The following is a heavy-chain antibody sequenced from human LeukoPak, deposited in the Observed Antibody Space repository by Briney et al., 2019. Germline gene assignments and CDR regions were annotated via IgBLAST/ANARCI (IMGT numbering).Heavy chain of an antibody. Sequence: GGSLRLSCAASGFTFSSYSMNWVRRAPGKGLEWVSSISSSSSYIYYADSVKGRFSISRDNAKNSLYLQMNSLRAEDTAVYYCARDAARPDYYYMDVWGKGTTVTVSS. CDR2: ISSSSSYI. CDR1: GFTFSSYS. CDR3: ARDAARPDYYYMDV. D-gene: IGHD6-6*01. V-gene: IGHV3-21*01. J-gene: IGHJ6*03.